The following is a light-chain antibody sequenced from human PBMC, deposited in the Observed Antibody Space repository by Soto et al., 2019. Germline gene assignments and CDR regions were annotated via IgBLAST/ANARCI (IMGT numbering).Light chain of an antibody. V-gene: IGKV3D-15*01. CDR2: GAS. CDR1: QSVSSSY. J-gene: IGKJ5*01. CDR3: QQYNNWPPIT. Sequence: PGERVTLSCRASQSVSSSYLTSFQQKPGQAPRLLIYGASTRATGIPARFSGSGSGTEFTLTISSLQSEDFAIYYCQQYNNWPPITFGQGTRREIK.